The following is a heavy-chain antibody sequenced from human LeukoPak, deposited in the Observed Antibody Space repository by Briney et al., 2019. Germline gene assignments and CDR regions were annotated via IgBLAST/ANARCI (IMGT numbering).Heavy chain of an antibody. Sequence: PSETLSLTRTVSGGSISISSYYWGWVRQPPGKGLGWIGSIYYCGSTYYNPSLKSRVTISVDTSKNQFSLKLSSVTAADTAVYYCARGLEGWFGELFLDYWGQGTLVTVSS. CDR3: ARGLEGWFGELFLDY. V-gene: IGHV4-39*07. J-gene: IGHJ4*02. CDR1: GGSISISSYY. D-gene: IGHD3-10*01. CDR2: IYYCGST.